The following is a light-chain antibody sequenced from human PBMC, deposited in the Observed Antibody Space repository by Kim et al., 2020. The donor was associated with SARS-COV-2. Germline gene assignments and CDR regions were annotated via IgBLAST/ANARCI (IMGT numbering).Light chain of an antibody. CDR3: CSYARGSAYV. CDR2: DVS. CDR1: SSDVGDYDY. V-gene: IGLV2-14*03. Sequence: GQSLTLSCTGTSSDVGDYDYVSWSQQHPGKAPKLIISDVSNRPSGVSSRFSGSKSGNTASLTISGLQDEDEADYYCCSYARGSAYVFGTGTKVTVL. J-gene: IGLJ1*01.